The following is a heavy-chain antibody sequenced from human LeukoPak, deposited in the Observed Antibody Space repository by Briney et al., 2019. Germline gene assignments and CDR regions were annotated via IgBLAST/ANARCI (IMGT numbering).Heavy chain of an antibody. J-gene: IGHJ4*02. D-gene: IGHD6-19*01. Sequence: PSETLSLTCTVSGGSISSYSWNWIRQPPGKGLEWLGYIYYSGSTTYNPSLKSRVTISVDTSKNQFSLNLSSVTAADTAVYYCARGRWSSGWFDYWGQGTLVTVSP. CDR3: ARGRWSSGWFDY. CDR1: GGSISSYS. CDR2: IYYSGST. V-gene: IGHV4-59*01.